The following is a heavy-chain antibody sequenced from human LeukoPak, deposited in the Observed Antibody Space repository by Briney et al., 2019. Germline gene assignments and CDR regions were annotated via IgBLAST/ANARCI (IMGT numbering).Heavy chain of an antibody. J-gene: IGHJ4*01. CDR1: GFTFCSSS. D-gene: IGHD6-13*01. V-gene: IGHV1-58*02. CDR3: AAAPVTASGSSLYYFDH. Sequence: ASVRLSCKASGFTFCSSSMKWVRQARGQRLEWIGWIVVGSGNTNYAQKFQERPTTTRDMSTSTAYMEPSSLRSEDTAVYYCAAAPVTASGSSLYYFDHWG. CDR2: IVVGSGNT.